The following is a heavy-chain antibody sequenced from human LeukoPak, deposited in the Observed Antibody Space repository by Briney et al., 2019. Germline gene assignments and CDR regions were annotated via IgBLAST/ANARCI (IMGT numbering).Heavy chain of an antibody. CDR1: GDSISSSHYY. V-gene: IGHV4-39*02. D-gene: IGHD4-11*01. CDR2: IYSGGET. J-gene: IGHJ4*02. Sequence: SETLSLTCTVSGDSISSSHYYWGWIRQSPGKGLEWLGSIYSGGETHYNPSLNSRVTIFLDTSKNRFSLNLISVTATDTAVYYCVRDYSNFVQGDWGQGTLVTVSS. CDR3: VRDYSNFVQGD.